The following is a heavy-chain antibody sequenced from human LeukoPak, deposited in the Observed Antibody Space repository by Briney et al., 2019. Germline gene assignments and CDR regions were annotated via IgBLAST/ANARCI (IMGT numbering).Heavy chain of an antibody. CDR2: INPNSGDT. J-gene: IGHJ4*02. CDR3: ANNVRVTDTGDN. V-gene: IGHV1-2*02. D-gene: IGHD3-10*01. CDR1: GYTFTGYY. Sequence: ASVKVSCMASGYTFTGYYMHWVRHAPGQGLEWMGWINPNSGDTNYAQKFQGRVTMTRDTSISTAYMELSRLRSDDTAVYYCANNVRVTDTGDNWGQGTLVTVSS.